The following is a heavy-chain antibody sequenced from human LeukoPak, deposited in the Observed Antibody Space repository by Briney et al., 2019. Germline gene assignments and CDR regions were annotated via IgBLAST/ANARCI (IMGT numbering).Heavy chain of an antibody. CDR3: ARTPYGNYYGYYFYMDV. D-gene: IGHD4-11*01. Sequence: SETLSLTCTVSGGSISSSSYYWGWIRQPPGKGLEWIGSIYYSGSTYYNPSLKSRVSISVDTSRNQFSLKLSSVTAADTAVYYCARTPYGNYYGYYFYMDVWGNGTTVTVS. CDR2: IYYSGST. CDR1: GGSISSSSYY. J-gene: IGHJ6*03. V-gene: IGHV4-39*01.